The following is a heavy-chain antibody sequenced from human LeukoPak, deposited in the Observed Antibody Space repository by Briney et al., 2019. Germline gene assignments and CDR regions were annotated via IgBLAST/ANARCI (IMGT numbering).Heavy chain of an antibody. CDR2: IYVTGTT. Sequence: PSETLSLTCTVSGGSISTNYWNWLRQPAGKGLEWIGRIYVTGTTYYNPSLKSRLTMSVDASRNQFFLNLSSVTAADTAVYYCARGGPDLAREYFQYWGQGTLVTVS. CDR3: ARGGPDLAREYFQY. J-gene: IGHJ1*01. V-gene: IGHV4-4*07. CDR1: GGSISTNY. D-gene: IGHD5-12*01.